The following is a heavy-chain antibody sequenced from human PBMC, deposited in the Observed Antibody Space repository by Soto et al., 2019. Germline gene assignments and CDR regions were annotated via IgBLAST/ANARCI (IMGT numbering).Heavy chain of an antibody. V-gene: IGHV4-4*02. Sequence: QVQLQESGPGLVKPSGTLSLTCAVSGGSISSSNWWGWVRQPPGKGLERIGEVYHSGSTNYNPSLKSRVTTSVDKSRNQCSLTLSSVTAADTGVHYCARVDHDSHGYRFDYWCQGTLVTVS. CDR3: ARVDHDSHGYRFDY. J-gene: IGHJ4*02. CDR2: VYHSGST. D-gene: IGHD3-22*01. CDR1: GGSISSSNW.